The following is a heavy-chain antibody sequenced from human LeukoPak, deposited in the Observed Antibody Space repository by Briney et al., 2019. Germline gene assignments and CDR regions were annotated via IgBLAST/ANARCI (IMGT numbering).Heavy chain of an antibody. Sequence: GGSLRLSCAASGFTFSSYSMNWVRQAPGKGLEWVSSISSSSSYIYYADSVKGRFTISRDNAKNSLYLQMNSLRAEDTAAYYCARQLDYGGNSDWSNWFDPWGQGTLVTVSS. J-gene: IGHJ5*02. CDR1: GFTFSSYS. CDR2: ISSSSSYI. D-gene: IGHD4-23*01. CDR3: ARQLDYGGNSDWSNWFDP. V-gene: IGHV3-21*01.